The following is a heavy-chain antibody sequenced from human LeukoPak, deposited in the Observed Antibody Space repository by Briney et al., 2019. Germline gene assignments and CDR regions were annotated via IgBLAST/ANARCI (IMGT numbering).Heavy chain of an antibody. J-gene: IGHJ4*02. CDR1: GGTLSSYA. CDR3: AAHARTVTEFDY. Sequence: SVKVSCKASGGTLSSYAISWVRQAPGPRLGWMGRIVAILGIANYAQKCQGRVTITADKSTSTAYMELSSLRSEDTAVYYCAAHARTVTEFDYCGQGTLVTVSS. CDR2: IVAILGIA. D-gene: IGHD4-17*01. V-gene: IGHV1-69*04.